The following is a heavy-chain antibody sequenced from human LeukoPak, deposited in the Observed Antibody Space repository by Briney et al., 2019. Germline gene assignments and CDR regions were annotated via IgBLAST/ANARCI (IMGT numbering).Heavy chain of an antibody. CDR3: ARHDSAPDY. D-gene: IGHD6-6*01. Sequence: GESLKISCKGSGYRFTTYWIGWVRQVPRKGLEWMGIIYPGDSDTRYSPSFQGQVTISADKSISSAYLHWSSLKASDTAMYYCARHDSAPDYWGQGTLVTVSS. V-gene: IGHV5-51*01. J-gene: IGHJ4*02. CDR1: GYRFTTYW. CDR2: IYPGDSDT.